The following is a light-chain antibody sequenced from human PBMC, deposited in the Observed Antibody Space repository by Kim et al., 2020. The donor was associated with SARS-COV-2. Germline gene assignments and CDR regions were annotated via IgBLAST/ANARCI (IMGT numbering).Light chain of an antibody. V-gene: IGKV1-27*01. CDR2: RAS. CDR1: QGISNF. Sequence: DIQMTHSPSSLSASVGDRVTITCRASQGISNFLAWYQQKPGKVPKRLIYRASTLQSGVPSRFSGSGSGTEFTLTISSLQPEDVATYYCQKYNSAPLTFGEGTKVDIK. CDR3: QKYNSAPLT. J-gene: IGKJ4*01.